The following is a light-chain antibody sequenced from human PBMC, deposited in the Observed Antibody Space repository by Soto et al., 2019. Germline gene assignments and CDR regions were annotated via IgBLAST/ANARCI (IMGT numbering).Light chain of an antibody. CDR2: RNN. V-gene: IGLV1-47*01. CDR3: AAWDDSLSVVV. J-gene: IGLJ2*01. Sequence: QSVLTQPPSASGTPGQRVTISCSGSSSNTGSNYVYWYQQLPGTAPKLLLYRNNQRPSGDPDRVSGSKSGTSASLASSGPRSEDEADYYCAAWDDSLSVVVFGGGTKLTVL. CDR1: SSNTGSNY.